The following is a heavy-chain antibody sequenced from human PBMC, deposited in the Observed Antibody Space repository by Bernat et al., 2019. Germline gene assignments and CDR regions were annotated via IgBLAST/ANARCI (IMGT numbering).Heavy chain of an antibody. J-gene: IGHJ4*02. CDR2: ISGSGGST. CDR1: GFTFSSYA. D-gene: IGHD6-6*01. V-gene: IGHV3-23*01. CDR3: AKSSKYSPSRWGLKFDY. Sequence: EVQLLESGGGLVQPGGSLRLSCAASGFTFSSYAMSWVRQAPGKGLEWVSAISGSGGSTYYADSVKGRFTISRDNSKNTLYLQMNSLRAEDTAVYYCAKSSKYSPSRWGLKFDYWGQGTLVTVSS.